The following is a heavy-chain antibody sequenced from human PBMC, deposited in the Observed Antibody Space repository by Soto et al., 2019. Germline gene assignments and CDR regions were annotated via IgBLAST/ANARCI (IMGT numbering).Heavy chain of an antibody. CDR2: ISSGGSFI. Sequence: PGGSLRLSCEASGFRFSYYTMSWVRQAPGKGLQWVSSISSGGSFIHVAESLKGRLTVSRDNAKNSVFLELSSLRAEDTAVYYCARYSVGWYEYWGQGTLVTVAS. CDR3: ARYSVGWYEY. D-gene: IGHD1-26*01. V-gene: IGHV3-21*06. CDR1: GFRFSYYT. J-gene: IGHJ5*01.